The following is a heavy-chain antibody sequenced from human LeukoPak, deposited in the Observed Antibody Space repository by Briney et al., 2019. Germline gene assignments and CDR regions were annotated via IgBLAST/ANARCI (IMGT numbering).Heavy chain of an antibody. V-gene: IGHV3-23*01. CDR2: ISGSGGST. CDR1: GFTFSSYA. CDR3: AKTKSGWSDAFGI. D-gene: IGHD6-19*01. Sequence: GGSLRLSCAASGFTFSSYAMSWARQAPGKGLEWVSAISGSGGSTYYADSVKGRFTISRDNSKNTLYLQMNGLRAEDTAVYYCAKTKSGWSDAFGIWGQGTMVTVSS. J-gene: IGHJ3*02.